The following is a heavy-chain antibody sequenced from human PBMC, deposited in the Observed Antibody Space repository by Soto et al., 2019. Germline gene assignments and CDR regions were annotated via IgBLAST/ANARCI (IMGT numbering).Heavy chain of an antibody. CDR3: AREPATAFDNGMDV. D-gene: IGHD2-2*01. V-gene: IGHV1-69*01. CDR2: IIPIFGTA. CDR1: GGTFSSYA. Sequence: QVQLVQSGAEVKKPGSSVKVSCKASGGTFSSYAISWVRQAPGQGLEWMGGIIPIFGTANYAQKFKGRVTITATESTTTATAELGSLRSEYTDVDYYAREPATAFDNGMDVWGQGTTVTVSS. J-gene: IGHJ6*02.